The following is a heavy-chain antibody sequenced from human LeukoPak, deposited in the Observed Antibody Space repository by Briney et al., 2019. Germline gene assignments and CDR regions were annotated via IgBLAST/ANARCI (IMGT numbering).Heavy chain of an antibody. V-gene: IGHV5-51*01. CDR3: ARQSRDGSKTRGYYFDY. CDR1: GYIFTHYW. J-gene: IGHJ4*01. Sequence: RGESLKISCQVSGYIFTHYWIGWVRQMPGNGLESMGIIYPADSDTTYSPSFQGQVTISADKPISTVYLQWSSLKASDTAMYYCARQSRDGSKTRGYYFDYWGQEPWSPSP. CDR2: IYPADSDT. D-gene: IGHD3-10*01.